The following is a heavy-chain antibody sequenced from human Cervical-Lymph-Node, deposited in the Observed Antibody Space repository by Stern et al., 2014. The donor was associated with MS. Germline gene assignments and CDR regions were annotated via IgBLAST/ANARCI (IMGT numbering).Heavy chain of an antibody. V-gene: IGHV5-51*01. Sequence: VQLVQSGPEVKRPGESLKISCQASGYTFTSYWIGWVRQMPGKGLEWIAIIFPGGSDIRYTPAFQGQVPISADKPSSPAYLQWNNLKASDTAIYYCARQRYFDYWGQGTLVTVSS. J-gene: IGHJ4*02. CDR3: ARQRYFDY. CDR1: GYTFTSYW. CDR2: IFPGGSDI.